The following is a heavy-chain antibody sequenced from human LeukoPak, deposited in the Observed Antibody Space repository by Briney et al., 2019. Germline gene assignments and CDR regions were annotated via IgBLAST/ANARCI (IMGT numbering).Heavy chain of an antibody. Sequence: PGGSLRLSCAASGFTFSSYAMSWVRQAPGNGLEWVSAISGSGGSTYYADSVKGRFTISRDNSKNTLYLQMNSLRAEDTAVYYCAKDDRGTTTPYYFDYWGQGTLVTVSS. CDR2: ISGSGGST. J-gene: IGHJ4*02. CDR1: GFTFSSYA. D-gene: IGHD1-26*01. V-gene: IGHV3-23*01. CDR3: AKDDRGTTTPYYFDY.